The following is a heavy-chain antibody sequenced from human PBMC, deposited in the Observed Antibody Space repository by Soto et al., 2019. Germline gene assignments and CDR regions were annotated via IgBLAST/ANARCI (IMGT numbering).Heavy chain of an antibody. Sequence: SETLSLTCTVSGGSISSYYWSWIRQPLGKGLEWIGYIYYSGSTNYNPSLKSRVTISVDTSKNQFSLKLSSVTAADTAVYYCARVLPPERLWFGELFGWFDPGGQGNLVTVSS. V-gene: IGHV4-59*01. CDR3: ARVLPPERLWFGELFGWFDP. CDR1: GGSISSYY. CDR2: IYYSGST. J-gene: IGHJ5*02. D-gene: IGHD3-10*01.